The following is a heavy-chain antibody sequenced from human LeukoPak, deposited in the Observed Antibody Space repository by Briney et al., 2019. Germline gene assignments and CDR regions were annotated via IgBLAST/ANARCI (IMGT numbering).Heavy chain of an antibody. CDR3: AREEEAGNLPDY. D-gene: IGHD4-23*01. V-gene: IGHV4-39*07. CDR2: INHSGST. Sequence: SETLSLTCIVSGGSINNSISYWGWIRQPPGKGLEWIGEINHSGSTNYNPSLKSRVTISVDTSKNQFSLKLSSVTAADTAVYYCAREEEAGNLPDYWGQGTLVTVSS. J-gene: IGHJ4*02. CDR1: GGSINNSISY.